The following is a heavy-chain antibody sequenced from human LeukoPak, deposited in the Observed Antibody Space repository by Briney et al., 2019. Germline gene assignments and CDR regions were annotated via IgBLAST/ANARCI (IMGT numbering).Heavy chain of an antibody. J-gene: IGHJ5*01. CDR2: IYSSGST. CDR1: GASISSYY. V-gene: IGHV4-59*01. CDR3: ARDQGREYSSSWYDF. D-gene: IGHD6-13*01. Sequence: SETLSLTCTVSGASISSYYWSWIRQPTGKGLEWIGYIYSSGSTNYNPSLKSRVTMSVDTSKNQFSLKLISVTAADTALYYCARDQGREYSSSWYDFWGQGTLVTVSS.